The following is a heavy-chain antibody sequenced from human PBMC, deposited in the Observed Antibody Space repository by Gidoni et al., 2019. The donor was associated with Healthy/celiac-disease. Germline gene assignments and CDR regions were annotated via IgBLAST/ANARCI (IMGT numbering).Heavy chain of an antibody. D-gene: IGHD5-12*01. CDR2: ISSSSSYI. CDR1: GFIFSSYS. Sequence: EVQLVESGGGLVKPGGSLTLSCAASGFIFSSYSMNWVRQAPGKGLGWVSSISSSSSYIYYADSVKGRFTISRDNAKNSLYLQMNSLRAEDTAVYYCARVGSGYDLGWFDPWGQGTLVTVSS. J-gene: IGHJ5*02. CDR3: ARVGSGYDLGWFDP. V-gene: IGHV3-21*01.